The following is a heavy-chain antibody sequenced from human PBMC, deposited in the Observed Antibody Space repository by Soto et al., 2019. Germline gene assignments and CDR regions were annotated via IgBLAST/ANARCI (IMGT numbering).Heavy chain of an antibody. V-gene: IGHV4-30-4*01. CDR1: GGSISSGDYY. CDR2: IYYSGST. D-gene: IGHD6-6*01. J-gene: IGHJ6*02. Sequence: SETLSLTCTVSGGSISSGDYYWSWIRQPPGKGLEWIGYIYYSGSTYYNPSLKSRVTISVDTSKNQFSLKLSSVTAADTAVYYCARDSSSSQNDYYYYGMDVWGQGTTVTVSS. CDR3: ARDSSSSQNDYYYYGMDV.